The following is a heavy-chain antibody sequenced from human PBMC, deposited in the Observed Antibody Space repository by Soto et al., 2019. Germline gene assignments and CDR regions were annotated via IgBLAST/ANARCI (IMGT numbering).Heavy chain of an antibody. CDR3: PSRKSAAYFDY. J-gene: IGHJ4*02. V-gene: IGHV4-30-4*01. CDR1: GGSISSCYYY. D-gene: IGHD2-15*01. CDR2: IYYSGST. Sequence: SETLSLTCPVSGGSISSCYYYWSRIRQAPGKGLEWIGYIYYSGSTYYNPSRQSRVTISVDTSKNQFSLKLSSVTAAATAVYYCPSRKSAAYFDYWGQGTLVTVSS.